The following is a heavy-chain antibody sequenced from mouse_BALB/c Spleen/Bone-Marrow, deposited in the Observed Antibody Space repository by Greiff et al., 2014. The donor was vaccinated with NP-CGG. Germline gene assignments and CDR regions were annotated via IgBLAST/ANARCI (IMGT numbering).Heavy chain of an antibody. D-gene: IGHD1-1*01. CDR2: IDPANGNT. V-gene: IGHV14-3*02. J-gene: IGHJ3*01. CDR1: GFNIKDTY. Sequence: VQLKESGAELVKPGASVKLSCTASGFNIKDTYMHWVKQRPEQGLEWIGRIDPANGNTKYDPKFQGKATITADTSSNTAYLQLSSLTSEDTAVYYCAPYYYGSSSFAYWGHGTLVTVSA. CDR3: APYYYGSSSFAY.